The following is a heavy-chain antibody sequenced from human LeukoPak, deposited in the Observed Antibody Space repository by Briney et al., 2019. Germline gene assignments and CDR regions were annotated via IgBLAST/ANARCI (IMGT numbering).Heavy chain of an antibody. Sequence: GGSLRLSCAASGFTFTNAWMSWVRQAPGKGLEWVGRLKSKAAGGTTDYPTPVKGRFTISGDDLKNTLYLQMNSLRAEDTAVYYCARGYPITMIVVYGMDVWGQGTTVTVSS. CDR2: LKSKAAGGTT. D-gene: IGHD3-22*01. CDR1: GFTFTNAW. V-gene: IGHV3-15*01. CDR3: ARGYPITMIVVYGMDV. J-gene: IGHJ6*02.